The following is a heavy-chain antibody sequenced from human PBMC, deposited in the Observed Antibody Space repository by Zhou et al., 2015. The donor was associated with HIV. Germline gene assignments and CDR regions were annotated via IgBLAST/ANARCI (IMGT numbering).Heavy chain of an antibody. CDR1: AYTFINYD. Sequence: QEQLVQSGAEVTKAGASVKVSCKASAYTFINYDINWVRQATGQGLEWMGWMNPNNGKTGYAQKFQGRVTMTRSTSMSTAYMELSSLRSEDTAVYFCARSSGNYDYAFDIWGQGTQIIVSS. V-gene: IGHV1-8*01. D-gene: IGHD3-22*01. J-gene: IGHJ3*02. CDR2: MNPNNGKT. CDR3: ARSSGNYDYAFDI.